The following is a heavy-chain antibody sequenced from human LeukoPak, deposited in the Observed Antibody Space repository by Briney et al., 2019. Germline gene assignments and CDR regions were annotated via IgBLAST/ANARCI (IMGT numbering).Heavy chain of an antibody. V-gene: IGHV3-7*01. Sequence: GGSLRLSCAASGFTFSSYWMSWVRQAPGKGLEWVANIKQDGSEKYYVDSVKGRFTISRDNAKNSLYLQMNSLRAEDTAVYYCARGSKSIAAAGDLDYWGQGTLVTVSS. CDR2: IKQDGSEK. CDR1: GFTFSSYW. D-gene: IGHD6-13*01. J-gene: IGHJ4*02. CDR3: ARGSKSIAAAGDLDY.